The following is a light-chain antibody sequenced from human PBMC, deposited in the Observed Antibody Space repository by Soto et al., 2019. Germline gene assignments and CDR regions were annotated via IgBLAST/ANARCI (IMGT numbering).Light chain of an antibody. CDR2: GAS. CDR1: QGIGNA. V-gene: IGKV1-6*01. Sequence: ACSGDRVTIACRASQGIGNALGWYQQKPGKPPKVLIYGASNLQSGVPPRFSGSGSGTDFTLAISGLKPEDSATYYCLQEINYTWTFGQGTKVDIK. CDR3: LQEINYTWT. J-gene: IGKJ1*01.